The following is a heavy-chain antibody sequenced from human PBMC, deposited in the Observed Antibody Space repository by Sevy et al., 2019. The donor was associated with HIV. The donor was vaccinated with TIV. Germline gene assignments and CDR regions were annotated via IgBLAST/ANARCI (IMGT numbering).Heavy chain of an antibody. CDR1: GFTFTTYG. J-gene: IGHJ4*02. V-gene: IGHV3-30*18. CDR3: AKEGDGIRSHFEH. CDR2: MSYDGSKK. D-gene: IGHD3-16*01. Sequence: GGSLRPSCVASGFTFTTYGIHWVRQAPGKGPGWVAVMSYDGSKKYYADSVKGRFTISRENSKNTLYLQMNSLRAEDTALYYCAKEGDGIRSHFEHWGQGTLVTVSS.